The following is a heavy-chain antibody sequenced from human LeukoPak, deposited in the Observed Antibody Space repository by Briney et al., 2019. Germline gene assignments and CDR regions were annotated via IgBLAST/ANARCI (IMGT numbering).Heavy chain of an antibody. CDR3: ASLDRWYAFDI. CDR1: GGPIRSYY. CDR2: MYYSGST. D-gene: IGHD2-15*01. Sequence: SETLSLTCAVSGGPIRSYYWNWVRQPPGKGLEWIGYMYYSGSTNYNPSLKSRVTMSVDTSKNQFSLKLTSVTAADTAVYYCASLDRWYAFDIWGQGTMVTVSS. J-gene: IGHJ3*02. V-gene: IGHV4-59*12.